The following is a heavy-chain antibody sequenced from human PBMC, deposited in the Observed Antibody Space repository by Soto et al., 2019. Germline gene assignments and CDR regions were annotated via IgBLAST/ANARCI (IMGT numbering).Heavy chain of an antibody. D-gene: IGHD5-18*01. CDR3: ATGGHNDGYNFYHGMDV. V-gene: IGHV1-18*04. J-gene: IGHJ6*02. CDR2: ISGYNGKT. CDR1: GYTFASFG. Sequence: QVQLVQSGPEVKKPGASVKVSCKASGYTFASFGVSWVRQSPGQGPEWMGWISGYNGKTKYAQKVQGRVTMTTDTSTNTAYMELRSLRSDDAAVYFCATGGHNDGYNFYHGMDVWGQGTTVTVS.